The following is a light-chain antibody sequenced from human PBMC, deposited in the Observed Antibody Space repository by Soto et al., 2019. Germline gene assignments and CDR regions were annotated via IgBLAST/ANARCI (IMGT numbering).Light chain of an antibody. CDR2: GTS. Sequence: EIVLTQSPGTLSLSPGERVTLSCRASQSVSSTYLAWYQQKPGQAPRLLIYGTSSRATGIPDRFSGSGSGTDSTLTISRLEPEDFAVYYCQQYDCSSPSWTFGQGTKVEIK. J-gene: IGKJ1*01. V-gene: IGKV3-20*01. CDR3: QQYDCSSPSWT. CDR1: QSVSSTY.